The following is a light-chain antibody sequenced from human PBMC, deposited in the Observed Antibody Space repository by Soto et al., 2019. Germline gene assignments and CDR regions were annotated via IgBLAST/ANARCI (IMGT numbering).Light chain of an antibody. CDR2: EGS. J-gene: IGLJ1*01. CDR1: SSDVGGYKY. CDR3: SSFSSNSTLYV. Sequence: QSALTQPASVSGSPGQSITISCTGTSSDVGGYKYVSWYQQYPGKAPKLMIYEGSKRPSGVSNRFSGSKSGNTASLTISGLQAEDEADYHCSSFSSNSTLYVFGTGTKVTVL. V-gene: IGLV2-14*01.